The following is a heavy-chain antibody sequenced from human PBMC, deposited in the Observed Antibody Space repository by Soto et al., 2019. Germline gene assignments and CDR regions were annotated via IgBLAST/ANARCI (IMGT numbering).Heavy chain of an antibody. V-gene: IGHV3-9*01. Sequence: EMQLVESGGGLVQPGRSLRLSCAASGFTFDDFAMHWVRQAPGKGLEWVSGINWNSGDIDYADSVRGRSTISRDNAKNALYLQMNSLRAEDAALYYCVKDIGASGAYWYFDLWGRGTLVTVSS. CDR3: VKDIGASGAYWYFDL. J-gene: IGHJ2*01. CDR1: GFTFDDFA. CDR2: INWNSGDI. D-gene: IGHD2-8*02.